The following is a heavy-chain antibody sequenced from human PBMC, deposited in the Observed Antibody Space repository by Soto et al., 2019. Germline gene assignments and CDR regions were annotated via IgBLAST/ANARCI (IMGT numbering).Heavy chain of an antibody. V-gene: IGHV1-18*01. CDR1: GYTFTSYG. J-gene: IGHJ5*02. Sequence: ASVKVSCKASGYTFTSYGISWVRQAPGQGLEWMGWISAYNGNTNYAQKLQGRVTMTTDTSTSTAYVELRSLRSDDTAVYYCASLTRGDDFWSGYYERGWFDPWGQGTLVTVSS. CDR3: ASLTRGDDFWSGYYERGWFDP. D-gene: IGHD3-3*01. CDR2: ISAYNGNT.